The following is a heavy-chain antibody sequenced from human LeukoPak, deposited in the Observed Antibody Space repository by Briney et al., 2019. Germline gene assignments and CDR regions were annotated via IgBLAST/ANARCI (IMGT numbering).Heavy chain of an antibody. J-gene: IGHJ4*02. CDR2: IYYSGST. CDR3: ARYPDYGGNRG. V-gene: IGHV4-39*01. CDR1: GGSINNSSYF. D-gene: IGHD4-23*01. Sequence: PSETLSLTCTVSGGSINNSSYFWGWIRQSPGKELEWIGSIYYSGSTYYNPSLKSRVTISVDTSKNQFSLKLSSVTAADTAVYYCARYPDYGGNRGWGQGTLVTVSS.